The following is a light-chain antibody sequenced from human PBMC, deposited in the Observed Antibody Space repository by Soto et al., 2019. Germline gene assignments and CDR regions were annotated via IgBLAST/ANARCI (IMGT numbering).Light chain of an antibody. CDR2: GAS. CDR1: QSVSSN. Sequence: EIVMTQSPATLSVSPGERATLSCRASQSVSSNLAWYQQKPGQAPRLLIYGASTRATGIPARFSGSGSGTEFTLTITNLQPEDFATYFCQQGFSTPWTFGQGTTVEI. V-gene: IGKV3-15*01. CDR3: QQGFSTPWT. J-gene: IGKJ1*01.